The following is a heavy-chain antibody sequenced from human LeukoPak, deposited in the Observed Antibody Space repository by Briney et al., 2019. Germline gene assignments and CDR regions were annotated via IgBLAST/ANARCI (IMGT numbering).Heavy chain of an antibody. D-gene: IGHD2-15*01. CDR2: ISHDGSNK. CDR3: AKNGDRGAYCSGGSCYPYYYYYMDV. CDR1: GFTFSSYG. V-gene: IGHV3-30*18. Sequence: PGRSLRLSCAASGFTFSSYGMHWVRQAPGKGLEWVAVISHDGSNKYYADSVKGRFTISRDNSKNTLYLQMNSLRAEDTAVYYCAKNGDRGAYCSGGSCYPYYYYYMDVWGKGTTVTISS. J-gene: IGHJ6*03.